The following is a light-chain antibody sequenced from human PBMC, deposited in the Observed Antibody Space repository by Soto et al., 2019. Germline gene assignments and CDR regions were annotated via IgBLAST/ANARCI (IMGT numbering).Light chain of an antibody. J-gene: IGKJ1*01. CDR3: QQRSNWPPGWT. CDR2: AAS. CDR1: QTVNRH. V-gene: IGKV3-11*01. Sequence: EIVLTQSPDTLSLSPGERATLSCRASQTVNRHLAWYQQKPGQAPRLLIYAASNRATGIPARFSGSGSGTDFTLTISSLEPEDFAVYYCQQRSNWPPGWTFGQGTKVEIK.